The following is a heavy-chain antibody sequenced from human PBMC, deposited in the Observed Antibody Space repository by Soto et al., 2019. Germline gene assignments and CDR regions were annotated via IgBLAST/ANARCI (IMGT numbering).Heavy chain of an antibody. CDR2: IGGSGRTT. J-gene: IGHJ4*02. D-gene: IGHD3-22*01. V-gene: IGHV3-23*01. CDR1: AFTFNDYA. CDR3: AKSRYSDSSGDFYDY. Sequence: GGSLRLSCAASAFTFNDYAMSWVRQAPGKGLEWVSGIGGSGRTTYYADSVKGRFTISRDNSNNTLFLQMNSLRAEDTAVYYCAKSRYSDSSGDFYDYWGQGTL.